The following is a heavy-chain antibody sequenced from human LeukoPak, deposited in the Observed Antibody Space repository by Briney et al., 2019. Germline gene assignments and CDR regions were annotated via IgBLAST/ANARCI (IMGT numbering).Heavy chain of an antibody. CDR2: ISWNSGSI. J-gene: IGHJ4*02. CDR3: ASIAAAGKSRNFDY. CDR1: GFTFDDYA. V-gene: IGHV3-9*01. D-gene: IGHD6-13*01. Sequence: GGSLRLSCAASGFTFDDYAMHWVRQAPGKGLEWVSGISWNSGSIGYADSVKGRFTISRDNAKNSLYLQMNSLRAEDTALYYCASIAAAGKSRNFDYWGQGTLVTVSP.